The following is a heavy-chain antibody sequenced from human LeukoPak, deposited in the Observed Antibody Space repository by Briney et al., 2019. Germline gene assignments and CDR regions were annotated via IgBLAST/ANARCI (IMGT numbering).Heavy chain of an antibody. Sequence: KTGGSLRLSCAASGFTFSSYSMNWVRQAPGKGLEWVSSISSSSSYIYYADSVKGRFTISRDNAKNSLYLQMNSLRAEGTAVYYCARRLGWELVAGDAFDIWGQGTMVTVSS. D-gene: IGHD1-26*01. CDR1: GFTFSSYS. V-gene: IGHV3-21*01. CDR3: ARRLGWELVAGDAFDI. J-gene: IGHJ3*02. CDR2: ISSSSSYI.